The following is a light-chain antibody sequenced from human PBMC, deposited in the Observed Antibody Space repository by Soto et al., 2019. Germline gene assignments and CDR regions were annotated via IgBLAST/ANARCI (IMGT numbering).Light chain of an antibody. CDR2: DVS. J-gene: IGLJ2*01. V-gene: IGLV2-11*01. CDR1: SSDVGGYNY. Sequence: QSVLTQPRSVSGSPGQSVTICCTGASSDVGGYNYVSWYQQHPGKAPKLMIYDVSKRPSGVPDRFSGSKSGNTASLTISGLQAEDEADYYCCSYAGSYTPFGGGTKVTVL. CDR3: CSYAGSYTP.